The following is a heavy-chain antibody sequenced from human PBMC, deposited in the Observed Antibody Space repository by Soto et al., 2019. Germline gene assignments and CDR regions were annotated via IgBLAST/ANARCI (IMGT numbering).Heavy chain of an antibody. D-gene: IGHD2-15*01. V-gene: IGHV1-8*01. CDR3: ARGHRVVAATHLSYYCDY. CDR2: MNPNSGNT. CDR1: GYTFTSYD. Sequence: RASVKVSCKASGYTFTSYDINWVRQATGQGLEWMGWMNPNSGNTGYAQKFQGRVTMTRNTSISTAYMELSSLRSEDTAVYYCARGHRVVAATHLSYYCDYWGQGTLVTVPQ. J-gene: IGHJ4*02.